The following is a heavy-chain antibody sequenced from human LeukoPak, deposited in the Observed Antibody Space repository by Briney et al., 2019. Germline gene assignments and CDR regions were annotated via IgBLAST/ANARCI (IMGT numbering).Heavy chain of an antibody. D-gene: IGHD2-21*02. Sequence: SETLSLTCTVSGYPINNAYYWVWIRQPPGRGLEWIGSLYHPDSTYYNPSLKSRVTIHVDTSKDQFSLKLSSVTAADTAVYYCARLETSVTEHNWFDPWGQGTLVTVSS. CDR3: ARLETSVTEHNWFDP. CDR1: GYPINNAYY. CDR2: LYHPDST. J-gene: IGHJ5*02. V-gene: IGHV4-38-2*02.